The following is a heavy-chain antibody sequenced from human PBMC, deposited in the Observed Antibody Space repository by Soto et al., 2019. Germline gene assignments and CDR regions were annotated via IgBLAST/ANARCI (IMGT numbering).Heavy chain of an antibody. CDR3: AGDKWYAFEY. V-gene: IGHV3-48*01. CDR1: GFTFSSYS. Sequence: GGSLRLSCAASGFTFSSYSMNWVRQAPGKGLEWVSYINSDSSSRWYADSVKGRFTISRDNAKNSLYLQMNSLRAEDTAVYYCAGDKWYAFEYWGQGTLVTVSS. D-gene: IGHD2-15*01. CDR2: INSDSSSR. J-gene: IGHJ4*02.